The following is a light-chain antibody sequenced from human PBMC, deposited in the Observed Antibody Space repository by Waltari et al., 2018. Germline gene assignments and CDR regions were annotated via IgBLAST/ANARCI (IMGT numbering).Light chain of an antibody. J-gene: IGLJ3*02. CDR1: QSNVGDNV. Sequence: QSVLPQPPSASGTPGPRVTIPCSGSQSNVGDNVVNLYHQVPGTAPKLVIYKNDQRPSGVPDRFTASKSGTSASLAISGLQSEDEGDYYCATWDDSPTGRWVFGGGTRVTVL. CDR2: KND. V-gene: IGLV1-44*01. CDR3: ATWDDSPTGRWV.